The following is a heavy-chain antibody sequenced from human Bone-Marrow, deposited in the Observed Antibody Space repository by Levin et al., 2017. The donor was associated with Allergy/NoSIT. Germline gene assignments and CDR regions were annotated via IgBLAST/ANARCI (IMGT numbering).Heavy chain of an antibody. Sequence: SGPTLVKPTETLTLTCTVSGFSLSNARMGVSWIRQPPGKALEWLAHIFSNDEKSYSTSLKSRLTISKDTSKSQVVLTMTNMDPVDTATYYCARIWEYSSSRWFDPWGQGTLVTVSS. J-gene: IGHJ5*02. CDR2: IFSNDEK. CDR1: GFSLSNARMG. V-gene: IGHV2-26*01. CDR3: ARIWEYSSSRWFDP. D-gene: IGHD6-6*01.